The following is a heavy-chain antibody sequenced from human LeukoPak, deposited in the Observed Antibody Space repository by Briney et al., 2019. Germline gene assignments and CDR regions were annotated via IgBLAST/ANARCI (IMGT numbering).Heavy chain of an antibody. CDR1: GGSISSYY. Sequence: PSETLSLTCTVSGGSISSYYWSWIRQPPGKGLEWIGYIYYSGSTNYNPSLKSRVTISVDTSKNQFSLKLSSVTAADTAVYYCARGPPIWSGTNWFDPWGQGTLVTVPS. CDR3: ARGPPIWSGTNWFDP. CDR2: IYYSGST. V-gene: IGHV4-59*01. J-gene: IGHJ5*02. D-gene: IGHD3-3*01.